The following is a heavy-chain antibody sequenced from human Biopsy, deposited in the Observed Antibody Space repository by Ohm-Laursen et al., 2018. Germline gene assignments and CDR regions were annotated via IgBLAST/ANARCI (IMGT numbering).Heavy chain of an antibody. J-gene: IGHJ4*02. CDR2: IYTSGST. CDR3: ARAAFGRFDS. D-gene: IGHD3-16*01. Sequence: PPGTLSRTCTVSGGSISSYYWNWIRQPAGQGLEWIGRIYTSGSTNFNPSLKSRVTMSIDTPNIQYSLRLSPVTAADTAVYYGARAAFGRFDSWGQGALVTVSS. V-gene: IGHV4-4*07. CDR1: GGSISSYY.